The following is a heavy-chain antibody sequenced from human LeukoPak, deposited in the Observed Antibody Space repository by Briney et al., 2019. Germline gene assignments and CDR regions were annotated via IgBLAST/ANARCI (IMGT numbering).Heavy chain of an antibody. Sequence: QPGGSLRLSCAASGFTFSSYEVNWVRQAPGKGLEWVSTIGGSDDSTYYADSVKGRFTISRDNSKNTLYLQMNSLRAEDTAVYYCAKDGGGYGYHGIDYWGQGTLVTVSS. CDR2: IGGSDDST. J-gene: IGHJ4*02. D-gene: IGHD5-12*01. V-gene: IGHV3-23*01. CDR3: AKDGGGYGYHGIDY. CDR1: GFTFSSYE.